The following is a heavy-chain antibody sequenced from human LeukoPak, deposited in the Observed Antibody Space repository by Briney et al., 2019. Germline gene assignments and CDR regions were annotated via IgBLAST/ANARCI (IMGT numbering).Heavy chain of an antibody. CDR1: GFTLRNYG. CDR3: ARLGIAAANGAGY. J-gene: IGHJ4*02. D-gene: IGHD6-13*01. Sequence: PGGSLRLSCAASGFTLRNYGMSWVRQAPGKGLEWVSSISGSGVNTDYAGSVKGRFTISSDNSKNTLYLQMNSLRAEDTAVYYCARLGIAAANGAGYWGQGTLVTVSS. V-gene: IGHV3-23*01. CDR2: ISGSGVNT.